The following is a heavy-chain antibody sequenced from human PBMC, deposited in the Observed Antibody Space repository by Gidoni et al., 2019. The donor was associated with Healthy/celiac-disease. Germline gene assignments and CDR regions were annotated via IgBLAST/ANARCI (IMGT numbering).Heavy chain of an antibody. Sequence: EVQLVQSGAEVKKPGESLKISCKGSGYSFTRYWIGWVRQMPGKGLEWMGIIYPGDSDTRYSPSFQGQVTISADKSISTAYLQWSSLKASDTAMYYCARSPPDYYDSSGYYYGHDAFDIWGQGTMVTVSS. CDR3: ARSPPDYYDSSGYYYGHDAFDI. V-gene: IGHV5-51*01. J-gene: IGHJ3*02. CDR2: IYPGDSDT. CDR1: GYSFTRYW. D-gene: IGHD3-22*01.